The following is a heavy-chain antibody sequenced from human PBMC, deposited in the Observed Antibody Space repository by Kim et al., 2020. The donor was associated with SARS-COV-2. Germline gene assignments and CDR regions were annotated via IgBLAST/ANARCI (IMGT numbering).Heavy chain of an antibody. CDR3: ANSPGAIPAATDY. D-gene: IGHD2-2*01. J-gene: IGHJ4*02. Sequence: ADSVKGRFTSSRDNSKNTRYLQMNSLGAEDTAVYYCANSPGAIPAATDYWGQGTLVTVSS. V-gene: IGHV3-23*01.